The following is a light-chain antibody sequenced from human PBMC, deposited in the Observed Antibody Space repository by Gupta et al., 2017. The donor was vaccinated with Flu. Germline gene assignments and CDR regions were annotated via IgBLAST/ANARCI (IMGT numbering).Light chain of an antibody. CDR2: DDS. Sequence: VLTQPPSVSVAPGQAARNSCGGNDIENIHVHWYQQKPGQAPMVVVYDDSDRPSGIPERFSGSKTGNTATLTISRVEAGDEADYFCQVCDGSNLLFGGGTKVTVL. CDR3: QVCDGSNLL. CDR1: DIENIH. J-gene: IGLJ2*01. V-gene: IGLV3-21*02.